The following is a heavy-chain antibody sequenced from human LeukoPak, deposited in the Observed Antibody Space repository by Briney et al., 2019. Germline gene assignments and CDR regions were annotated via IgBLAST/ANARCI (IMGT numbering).Heavy chain of an antibody. CDR1: GFTFSSYS. CDR2: ISSSSSTI. D-gene: IGHD3-22*01. Sequence: GVLRLSCAASGFTFSSYSMNWVRQAPGKGLEWVSYISSSSSTIYYADSVKGRFTISRDNAKNSLYLQMNSLRAEDTAVYYCARGARPLHYYDSSGYYWGTERHYYFDYWGQGTLVTVSS. J-gene: IGHJ4*02. V-gene: IGHV3-48*01. CDR3: ARGARPLHYYDSSGYYWGTERHYYFDY.